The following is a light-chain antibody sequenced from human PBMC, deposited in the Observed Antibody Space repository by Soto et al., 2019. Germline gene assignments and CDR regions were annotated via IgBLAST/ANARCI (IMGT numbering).Light chain of an antibody. V-gene: IGKV3-20*01. CDR3: QQYGSSRWT. CDR1: QSVSNNY. CDR2: GAS. Sequence: EIVLTQSPGTLSLSPGERATLSCRASQSVSNNYLAWYQQKPGQAPRLLIYGASTRATGIPARFSGSGSGTEFTLTISSLQSEDFAVYYCQQYGSSRWTFGQGTKVDIK. J-gene: IGKJ1*01.